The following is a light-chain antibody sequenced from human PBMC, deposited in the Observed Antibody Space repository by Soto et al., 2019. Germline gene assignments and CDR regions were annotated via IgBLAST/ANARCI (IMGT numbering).Light chain of an antibody. CDR3: SSYSSTTTLV. Sequence: QSALTQPASVSGSPGQSITISCTGTSSDVGGYNYVSWYQQRPGKAPKLMIYDVNNRPSGVSNRFSASKSGNTASLTICGLQAEDEADYYCSSYSSTTTLVFGGGTKLAVL. CDR2: DVN. J-gene: IGLJ3*02. CDR1: SSDVGGYNY. V-gene: IGLV2-14*01.